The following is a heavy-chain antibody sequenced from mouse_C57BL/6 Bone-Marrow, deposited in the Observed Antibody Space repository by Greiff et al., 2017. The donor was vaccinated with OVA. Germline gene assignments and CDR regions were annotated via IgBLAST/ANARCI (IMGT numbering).Heavy chain of an antibody. CDR2: INPSSGYT. CDR1: GYTFTSYW. CDR3: ASPYYYGSY. D-gene: IGHD1-1*01. Sequence: VKLMESGAELAKPGASVKLSCKASGYTFTSYWMHWVKQRPGQGLEWIGYINPSSGYTKYNQKFKDKATVTADKSSSTAYMQLSSLTYEDSAVYYCASPYYYGSYWGQGTLVTVSA. V-gene: IGHV1-7*01. J-gene: IGHJ3*01.